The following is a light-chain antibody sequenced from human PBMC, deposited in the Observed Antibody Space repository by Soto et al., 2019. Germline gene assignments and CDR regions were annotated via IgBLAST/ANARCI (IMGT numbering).Light chain of an antibody. J-gene: IGLJ3*02. Sequence: QAVVTQPASVSGSPGQSITISCTGTSNDVGAYIYVSWYQQHPGKAPKLIIYEVSHRPSGVSNRFSGSKSGNTASLTISGLQVEDEADYYCSSYTTSSTLVFGGGTKLTVL. CDR1: SNDVGAYIY. CDR3: SSYTTSSTLV. CDR2: EVS. V-gene: IGLV2-14*01.